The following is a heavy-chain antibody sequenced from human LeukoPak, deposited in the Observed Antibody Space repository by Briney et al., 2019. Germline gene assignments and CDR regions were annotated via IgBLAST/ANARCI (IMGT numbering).Heavy chain of an antibody. CDR2: IYYSGST. J-gene: IGHJ3*02. D-gene: IGHD2-8*01. CDR1: GGSISSGGYY. V-gene: IGHV4-31*03. Sequence: PSETLSLTCTASGGSISSGGYYWSWIRQHPGKGLEWIGYIYYSGSTYYNPSLKSRVTISVDTSKNQFSLKLSSVTAADTAVYYCARYLGYCTNGVCETHAFDIWGQGTMVTVSS. CDR3: ARYLGYCTNGVCETHAFDI.